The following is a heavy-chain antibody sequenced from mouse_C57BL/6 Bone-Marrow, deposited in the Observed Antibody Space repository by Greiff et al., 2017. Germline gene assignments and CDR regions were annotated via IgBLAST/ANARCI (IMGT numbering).Heavy chain of an antibody. CDR3: ARRDGYPFAY. J-gene: IGHJ3*01. D-gene: IGHD2-3*01. V-gene: IGHV5-6*02. Sequence: EVKLMESWGDLVKPGGSLKLSCAASGFTFSSYGMSWVRQTPDKRLEWVATISSGGSYTKYPDRVKGRFTISRDNAKNTLYLQLCSLKSEDTAMYYCARRDGYPFAYWGQGTLVTVSA. CDR1: GFTFSSYG. CDR2: ISSGGSYT.